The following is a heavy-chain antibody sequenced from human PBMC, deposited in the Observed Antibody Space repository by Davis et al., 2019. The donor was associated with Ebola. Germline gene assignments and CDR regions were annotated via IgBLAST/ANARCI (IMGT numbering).Heavy chain of an antibody. J-gene: IGHJ4*02. Sequence: GESLKISCAASGFTVSGYGMNWVRQAPGKGLKWVSYISRSVSSTYYADSVKGRFTISRDNAKNTLYLQMNSLRADDTAVYYCVGNLAVWGQGTLVTVSS. D-gene: IGHD6-19*01. CDR1: GFTVSGYG. CDR2: ISRSVSST. V-gene: IGHV3-48*04. CDR3: VGNLAV.